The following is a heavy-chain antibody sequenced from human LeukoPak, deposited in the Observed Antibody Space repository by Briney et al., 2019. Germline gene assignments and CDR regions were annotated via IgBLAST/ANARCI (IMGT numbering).Heavy chain of an antibody. J-gene: IGHJ6*03. Sequence: GGSLRLSCAASGFTFSSYYMSWVRQAPGKGLEWVANIKHDGSEEYYVDSVKGRFTISRDNAKNLLYLQMNRLRAEDTAVYYCARDRTGQQLISRKEYYYMDVWGKGTTVTISS. CDR2: IKHDGSEE. V-gene: IGHV3-7*01. CDR3: ARDRTGQQLISRKEYYYMDV. D-gene: IGHD4-11*01. CDR1: GFTFSSYY.